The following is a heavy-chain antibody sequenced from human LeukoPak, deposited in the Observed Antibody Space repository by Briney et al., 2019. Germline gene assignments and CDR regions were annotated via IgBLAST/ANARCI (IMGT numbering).Heavy chain of an antibody. V-gene: IGHV4-31*03. CDR1: GGSISSGGYS. J-gene: IGHJ6*02. D-gene: IGHD3-3*01. CDR3: ARAGEWLLYYYGMDV. CDR2: IYYSGST. Sequence: SETLSLTCTVSGGSISSGGYSWSWIRQHPGKGLEWIGYIYYSGSTYYNPSLKSRVTISVDTSKNQFSLKLSSVTAADTAVYYCARAGEWLLYYYGMDVWGQGTTVTVSS.